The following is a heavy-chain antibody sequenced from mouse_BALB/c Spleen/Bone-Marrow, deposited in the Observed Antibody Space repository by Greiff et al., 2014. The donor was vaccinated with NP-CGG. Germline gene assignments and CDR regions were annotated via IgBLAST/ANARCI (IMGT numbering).Heavy chain of an antibody. CDR1: AIDFSRYW. Sequence: SASAIDFSRYWMTWVRQAPGKGLEWIGEINPDSGTINYTPSLKDKFIISRNNAKNTLYLQMSKVRSEDAALYYCARNGYYGWIAYWGQGTLATVSA. J-gene: IGHJ3*01. D-gene: IGHD2-3*01. V-gene: IGHV4-1*02. CDR2: INPDSGTI. CDR3: ARNGYYGWIAY.